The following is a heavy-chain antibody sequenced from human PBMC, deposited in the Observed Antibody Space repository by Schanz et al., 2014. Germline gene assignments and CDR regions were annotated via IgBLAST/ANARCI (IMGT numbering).Heavy chain of an antibody. CDR3: VPMSIAAH. CDR2: ISGSGGDT. D-gene: IGHD6-6*01. Sequence: EVRLVESGGGLAQPGGSLRLSCAASGFSFSIFAMTWVRQAPGQGLEWVSTISGSGGDTYPADSVKGRFTISRDNSNNTLYLQMKSLRAEDTAVYYCVPMSIAAHWGQGTLVTVSS. V-gene: IGHV3-23*04. J-gene: IGHJ4*02. CDR1: GFSFSIFA.